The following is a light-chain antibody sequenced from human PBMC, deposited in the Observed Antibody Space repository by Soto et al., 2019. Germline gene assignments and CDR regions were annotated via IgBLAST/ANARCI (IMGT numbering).Light chain of an antibody. Sequence: QSVLTQPPSASGTPGQKVTISCSGSSSNIGSYYVYWYQQLPGTAPKLLIYRNNQRPSGVPDRFSGSKSGTSASLAISGLRSEDEADYYCAAWDDSLGEVFGGGIKVTVL. CDR2: RNN. V-gene: IGLV1-47*01. CDR3: AAWDDSLGEV. J-gene: IGLJ2*01. CDR1: SSNIGSYY.